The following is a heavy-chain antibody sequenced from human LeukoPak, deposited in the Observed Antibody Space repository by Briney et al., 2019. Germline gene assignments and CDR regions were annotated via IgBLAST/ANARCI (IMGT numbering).Heavy chain of an antibody. V-gene: IGHV3-48*04. CDR2: ISETI. D-gene: IGHD3-16*01. J-gene: IGHJ4*02. CDR3: VREVSRPKTFYFDS. CDR1: GFVFSRDN. Sequence: GGSLRLSCIASGFVFSRDNMNWVRQAPGKGLEWVAHISETIYYADSVQGRFTISRDNAKNSLYLQMSNLRVDDTAMYYCVREVSRPKTFYFDSWGRGTPVTVSS.